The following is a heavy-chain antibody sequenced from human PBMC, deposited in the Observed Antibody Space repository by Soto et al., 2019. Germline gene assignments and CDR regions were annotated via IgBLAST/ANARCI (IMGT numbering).Heavy chain of an antibody. Sequence: EVQLVESGGGLVKPGGSLRLSCAASGFTFSSYSMNWVRQAPGKGLEWVSSISSSSSYIYYADSVKGRFTISRDNAQNSLYLQMNSLRAEDTAVYYCARGLMITFGGVHDPGIDYWGQGTLVTVSS. CDR3: ARGLMITFGGVHDPGIDY. J-gene: IGHJ4*02. V-gene: IGHV3-21*01. CDR1: GFTFSSYS. D-gene: IGHD3-16*01. CDR2: ISSSSSYI.